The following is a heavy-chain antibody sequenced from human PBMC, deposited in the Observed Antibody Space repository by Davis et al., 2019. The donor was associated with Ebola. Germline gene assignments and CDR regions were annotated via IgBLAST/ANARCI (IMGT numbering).Heavy chain of an antibody. D-gene: IGHD2-15*01. CDR3: ARRDCSGGSCPWGAFDI. CDR2: IDPSDSYT. V-gene: IGHV5-10-1*01. CDR1: GYSLTSYW. J-gene: IGHJ3*02. Sequence: GESPNTSRKCPGYSLTSYWISWVRQMPGKGLEWMGRIDPSDSYTNYSPSFQGHVTISADKSISTAYLQWSSLKASDTAMYYCARRDCSGGSCPWGAFDIWGQGTMVTVSS.